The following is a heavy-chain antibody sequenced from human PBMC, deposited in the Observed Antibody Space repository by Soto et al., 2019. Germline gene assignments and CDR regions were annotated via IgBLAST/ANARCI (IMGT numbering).Heavy chain of an antibody. CDR1: GGSIRSGGYY. D-gene: IGHD5-18*01. CDR3: ARDRLMATAGTARHYFGLDV. J-gene: IGHJ6*02. Sequence: SETLSLTCTVSGGSIRSGGYYWSWVRQNPRKGLEWIGNIYYSGNTYYNPSLKSRLTISVDTSKNQFSLNLSSVTAADTAVYCCARDRLMATAGTARHYFGLDVWGQGTTVTVSS. V-gene: IGHV4-31*03. CDR2: IYYSGNT.